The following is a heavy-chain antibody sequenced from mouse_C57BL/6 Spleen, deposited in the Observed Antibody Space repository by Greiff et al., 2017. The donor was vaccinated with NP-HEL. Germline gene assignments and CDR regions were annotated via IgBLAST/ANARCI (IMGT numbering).Heavy chain of an antibody. CDR3: ARLEAMDY. Sequence: VKLQASGPELVKPGASVKISCKASGSAFSSSWMNWVKQRPGKGLEWIGRIYPGDGDTHYNGKFKGQATLTAGKSSSTAYMQLSSLTSEDSAVYFWARLEAMDYWGQGTSVTVSS. CDR2: IYPGDGDT. V-gene: IGHV1-82*01. J-gene: IGHJ4*01. CDR1: GSAFSSSW.